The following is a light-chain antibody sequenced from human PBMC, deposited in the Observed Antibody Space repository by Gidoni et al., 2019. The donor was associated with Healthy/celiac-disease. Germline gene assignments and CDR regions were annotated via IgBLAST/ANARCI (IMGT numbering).Light chain of an antibody. CDR3: QQYNSYPIT. V-gene: IGKV1-5*03. Sequence: DIQMTQSPPTLAASVGDRPPTTSRPSQSISSWLAWYQRKPGKPPKLLINKASSLESGVPSRFSGSGSGTELTLTISSLQPDDFATYYCQQYNSYPITFGQGTRLEIK. CDR2: KAS. CDR1: QSISSW. J-gene: IGKJ5*01.